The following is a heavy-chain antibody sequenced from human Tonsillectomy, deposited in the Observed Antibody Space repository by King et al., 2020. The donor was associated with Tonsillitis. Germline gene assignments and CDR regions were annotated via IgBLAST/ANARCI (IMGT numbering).Heavy chain of an antibody. V-gene: IGHV4-59*01. J-gene: IGHJ4*02. D-gene: IGHD3-9*01. Sequence: QLQESGPGLVKPSETLSLTCTVSGGSISSYYWSWIRQPPGKGLEWIGYIFYSGSTNYNPSLKSRVTISVDTSKNQFSLKLTSVTAADTAVYYCARSTPNILTGFFFDSWGQGTLVTVPS. CDR1: GGSISSYY. CDR3: ARSTPNILTGFFFDS. CDR2: IFYSGST.